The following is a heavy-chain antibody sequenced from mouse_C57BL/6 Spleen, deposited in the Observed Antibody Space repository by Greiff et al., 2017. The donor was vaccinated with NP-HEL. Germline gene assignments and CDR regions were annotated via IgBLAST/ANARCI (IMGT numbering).Heavy chain of an antibody. CDR2: ISGGGGNT. D-gene: IGHD1-1*01. CDR3: ARHEGYYGSSYWYFDV. CDR1: GFTFSSYT. V-gene: IGHV5-9*01. Sequence: EVMLVESGGGLVKPGGSLKLSCAASGFTFSSYTMSWVRQTPEKRLEWVATISGGGGNTYYPDSVKGRFTISRDNAKNTLYLQMSSLRSEDTALYYCARHEGYYGSSYWYFDVWGTGTTVTVSS. J-gene: IGHJ1*03.